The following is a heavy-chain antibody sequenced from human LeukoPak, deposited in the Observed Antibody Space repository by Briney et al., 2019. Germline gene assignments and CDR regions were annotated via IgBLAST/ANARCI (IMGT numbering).Heavy chain of an antibody. J-gene: IGHJ6*03. CDR2: VGGGGVTT. CDR1: GFTFNRYG. CDR3: AKSGEELDVGYRDLVFGYYHYYMDV. V-gene: IGHV3-23*01. D-gene: IGHD4-17*01. Sequence: PGGSLRLSCAASGFTFNRYGMSWVRQAPGKGLEWVSSVGGGGVTTYYGDTVKGRFSITRDNFKNTVHLQMNSLRAEDTAIYYCAKSGEELDVGYRDLVFGYYHYYMDVWGRGTAVTVSS.